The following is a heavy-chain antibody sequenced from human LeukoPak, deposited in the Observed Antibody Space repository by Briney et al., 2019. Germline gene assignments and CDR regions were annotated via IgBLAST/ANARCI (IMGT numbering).Heavy chain of an antibody. D-gene: IGHD5-18*01. CDR3: AREGLRTFDY. CDR2: ISSSSSYI. V-gene: IGHV3-21*01. J-gene: IGHJ4*02. Sequence: PGGSLRLFCAASGFTFSSYSMNWVRQAPGKGLEWVSSISSSSSYIYYADSVKGRFTISRDNAKNSLYLQMNSLRAEDTAVYYCAREGLRTFDYWGQGTLVTVSS. CDR1: GFTFSSYS.